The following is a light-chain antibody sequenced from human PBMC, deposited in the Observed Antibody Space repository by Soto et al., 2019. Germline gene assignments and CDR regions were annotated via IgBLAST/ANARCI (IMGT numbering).Light chain of an antibody. V-gene: IGKV3-11*01. CDR1: QSVSIY. CDR3: QQRSNWPPEIT. J-gene: IGKJ5*01. Sequence: EIVLTQSPATLSFFPVERATLSCRASQSVSIYLDWYQQKPGQAPRLLIYDTSNRATGIPARFSGSGSGTGFTLTISSLEPEDFAVYYCQQRSNWPPEITFGQGTRLEIK. CDR2: DTS.